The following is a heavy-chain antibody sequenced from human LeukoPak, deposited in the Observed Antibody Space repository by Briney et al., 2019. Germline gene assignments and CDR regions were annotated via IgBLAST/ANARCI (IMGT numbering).Heavy chain of an antibody. V-gene: IGHV4-59*08. CDR3: ARHPFATPFDY. CDR1: GVSISDNY. CDR2: AYYSGHT. D-gene: IGHD2-15*01. J-gene: IGHJ4*02. Sequence: TSETLSLTCTVSGVSISDNYWSWIRQPPGKGLEWIGYAYYSGHTNYNSSLKSRVTMSLDTSKSQFSLRLSSVTAADTAVYFRARHPFATPFDYWGPGTLVTVSS.